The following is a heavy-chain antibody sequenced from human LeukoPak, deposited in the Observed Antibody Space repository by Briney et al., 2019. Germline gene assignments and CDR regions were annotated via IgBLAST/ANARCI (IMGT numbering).Heavy chain of an antibody. CDR1: GYSISSGYY. J-gene: IGHJ4*02. V-gene: IGHV4-38-2*02. CDR3: ARWACSGGSCSFDY. CDR2: IYHSGST. Sequence: SETLSLTCTVSGYSISSGYYWGWIRQPPGKGLEWIGSIYHSGSTYYNPSLKSRVTISVDTSKNQFSLKLSSVTAADTAVYYCARWACSGGSCSFDYWGQGTLVTVSS. D-gene: IGHD2-15*01.